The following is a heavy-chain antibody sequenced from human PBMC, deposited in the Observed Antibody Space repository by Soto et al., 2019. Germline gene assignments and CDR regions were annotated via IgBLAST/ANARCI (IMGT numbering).Heavy chain of an antibody. J-gene: IGHJ6*02. CDR3: AKAGLESSGWYDVGMDV. V-gene: IGHV3-23*01. D-gene: IGHD6-19*01. CDR1: GFTFSSYA. Sequence: EVQLLESGGGLVQPGGSLRLSCAASGFTFSSYAMSWVRQAPGKGLEWVSAISGSGGSTYYADSVKGRFTISRDNSKNTLYLQMNSLRDEDTAVYYGAKAGLESSGWYDVGMDVWGQGTTVTVSS. CDR2: ISGSGGST.